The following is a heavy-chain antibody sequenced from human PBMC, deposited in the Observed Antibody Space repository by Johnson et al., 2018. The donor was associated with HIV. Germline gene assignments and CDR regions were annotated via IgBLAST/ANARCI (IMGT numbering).Heavy chain of an antibody. D-gene: IGHD2-8*01. J-gene: IGHJ3*02. CDR1: GFTFSSYA. CDR3: ASALCTWGAFDI. V-gene: IGHV3-23*04. CDR2: ISGACT. Sequence: VQLVESGGGVVQPGRSLRLSCAASGFTFSSYAMSWVRQAPGQGLEWVSSISGACTYYADSVTGRFTISRDNSKNTLYLKMNSLRAEDTAVYYCASALCTWGAFDIWGQGTMVTVSS.